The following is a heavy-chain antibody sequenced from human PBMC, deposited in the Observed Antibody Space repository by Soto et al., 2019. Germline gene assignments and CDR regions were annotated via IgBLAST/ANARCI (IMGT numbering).Heavy chain of an antibody. Sequence: SETLSLTCTVSGGSISSYYWSWIRQPPGKGLEWIGYIYYSGSTNYNPSLKSRVTISVDTSKNQFSLKLSSVTAAGTAVYYCARDRKLAPYYYYGMDVWGQGTTVTAP. J-gene: IGHJ6*02. D-gene: IGHD6-6*01. CDR2: IYYSGST. V-gene: IGHV4-59*01. CDR3: ARDRKLAPYYYYGMDV. CDR1: GGSISSYY.